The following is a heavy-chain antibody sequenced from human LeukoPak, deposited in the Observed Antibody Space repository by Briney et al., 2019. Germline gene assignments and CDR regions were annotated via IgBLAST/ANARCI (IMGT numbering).Heavy chain of an antibody. CDR2: ISSSGSTI. Sequence: SVGSLRLSCAASGFTFSDYYMSWIRQAPGKGLGWVSYISSSGSTIYYADSVKGRFTISRDNAKNSLYLQMNSLRAEDTAVYYCARAYSSSWYSYYYGMDVWGQGTTVTVSS. CDR3: ARAYSSSWYSYYYGMDV. D-gene: IGHD6-13*01. J-gene: IGHJ6*02. V-gene: IGHV3-11*01. CDR1: GFTFSDYY.